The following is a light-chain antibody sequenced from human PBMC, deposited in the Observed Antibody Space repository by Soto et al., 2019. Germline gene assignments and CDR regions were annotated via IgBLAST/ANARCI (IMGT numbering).Light chain of an antibody. CDR1: QSVSRSF. J-gene: IGKJ2*01. CDR2: HAS. Sequence: EIVLTQSPGTLSLSPGEVVTLSCRASQSVSRSFLAWYQQKHGQPPRLLIYHASSRATGITDRFSGSGSGTDFPLTISRLEPEDLAVYDCQQYGSSPQTFGQGTKLEI. V-gene: IGKV3-20*01. CDR3: QQYGSSPQT.